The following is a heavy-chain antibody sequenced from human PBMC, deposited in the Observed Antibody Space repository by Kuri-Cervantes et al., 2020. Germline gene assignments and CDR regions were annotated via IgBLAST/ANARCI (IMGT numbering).Heavy chain of an antibody. Sequence: GESLKISCAASGFTFSSYGMHWVRQAPGKGLEWVAVIWYDGSNKYYADSVKGRFTISRDNSKNTLYLQMNSLRAEDTAVYYCAKSGLEQWLPFWDYYYYYGMDVWGQGTTVTVSS. CDR2: IWYDGSNK. D-gene: IGHD6-19*01. V-gene: IGHV3-30*02. CDR1: GFTFSSYG. CDR3: AKSGLEQWLPFWDYYYYYGMDV. J-gene: IGHJ6*02.